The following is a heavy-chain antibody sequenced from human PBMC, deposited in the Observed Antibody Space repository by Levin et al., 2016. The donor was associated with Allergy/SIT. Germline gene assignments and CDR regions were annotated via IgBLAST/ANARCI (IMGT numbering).Heavy chain of an antibody. CDR3: ARQYSNYHFDY. D-gene: IGHD2/OR15-2a*01. CDR1: GDSISSSNW. Sequence: SETLSLTCAVSGDSISSSNWWSWVRQPPGKGLEWIGEIYHSGSSNYNPSLKSRVTILVDKSENQFSLKLSSVTAADTAVYFCARQYSNYHFDYWGQGALVTVSS. J-gene: IGHJ4*02. V-gene: IGHV4-4*02. CDR2: IYHSGSS.